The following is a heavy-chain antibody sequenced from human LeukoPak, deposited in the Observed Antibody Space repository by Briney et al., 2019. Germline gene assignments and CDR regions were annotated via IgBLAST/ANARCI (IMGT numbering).Heavy chain of an antibody. J-gene: IGHJ4*02. D-gene: IGHD3-10*01. CDR3: ASSGFGRNFDY. Sequence: GGSLRLSCAASGFTFSSYSMNWVRQAPGKGLEWVSYISSSSSDIYYADSVKGRFTISRDNAKNSLYLQMNSLRVEDTAVYYCASSGFGRNFDYWGQGTLVTVSS. V-gene: IGHV3-48*01. CDR2: ISSSSSDI. CDR1: GFTFSSYS.